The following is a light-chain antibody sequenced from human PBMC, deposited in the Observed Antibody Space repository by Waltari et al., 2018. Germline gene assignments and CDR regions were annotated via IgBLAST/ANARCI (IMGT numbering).Light chain of an antibody. CDR2: EVT. Sequence: QSALTQPASVSGSPGQSLIISCTGTSRDIGDYNYVSWYQQHPVKAPKLMIYEVTNRPSGVSSRFSGSKSGNMASLAISGLQPEDEADYYCSSYTITGTVLFGGGTKLTVL. CDR1: SRDIGDYNY. J-gene: IGLJ2*01. CDR3: SSYTITGTVL. V-gene: IGLV2-14*01.